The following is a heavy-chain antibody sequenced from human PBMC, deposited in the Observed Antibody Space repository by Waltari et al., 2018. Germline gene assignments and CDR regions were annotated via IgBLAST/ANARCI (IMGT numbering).Heavy chain of an antibody. CDR1: GGPISSYT. CDR3: ASYSSGWIDY. J-gene: IGHJ4*02. V-gene: IGHV4-59*01. D-gene: IGHD6-19*01. Sequence: QVQLQESGPGLVKPSETLSLTCTVSGGPISSYTWSWIRQPPGKGLEWIGYIYYSGSTNYNPSLKSRVTISVDTSKNQFSLKLSSVTAADTAVYYCASYSSGWIDYWGQGTLVTVSS. CDR2: IYYSGST.